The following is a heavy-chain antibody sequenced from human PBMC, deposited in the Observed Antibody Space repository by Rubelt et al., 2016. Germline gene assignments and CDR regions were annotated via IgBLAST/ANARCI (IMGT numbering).Heavy chain of an antibody. CDR1: GFTFSSYA. Sequence: EVQLLESGGGLVQPGGSLRLSCAASGFTFSSYAMSWVRQAPGKGLEWVSGISGSDGSTYYAASVKGRFTISRDVPKNTLHLQISSLRAEDTAVYDCARVRDDYSSPFNYWGQGTLVTVSS. D-gene: IGHD3-16*01. J-gene: IGHJ4*02. CDR3: ARVRDDYSSPFNY. V-gene: IGHV3-23*01. CDR2: ISGSDGST.